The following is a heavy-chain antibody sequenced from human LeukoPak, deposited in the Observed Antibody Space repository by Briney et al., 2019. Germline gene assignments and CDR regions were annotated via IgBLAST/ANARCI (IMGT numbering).Heavy chain of an antibody. CDR3: AKDRLLGTNEFDY. Sequence: GGSLRLSCAASGFTFSSYAMSWVRQAPGKGLEWVSAISGSGGNTYYADSVKGRFTISRDNSKNTLYLQMNSLRAEDTAVYYCAKDRLLGTNEFDYWGQGTLVTVSS. J-gene: IGHJ4*02. CDR2: ISGSGGNT. V-gene: IGHV3-23*01. CDR1: GFTFSSYA. D-gene: IGHD1-1*01.